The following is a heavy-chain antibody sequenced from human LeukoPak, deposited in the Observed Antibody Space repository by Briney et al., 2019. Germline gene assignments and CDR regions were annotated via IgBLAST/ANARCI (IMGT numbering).Heavy chain of an antibody. J-gene: IGHJ5*02. V-gene: IGHV1-46*01. CDR2: INPSGGST. D-gene: IGHD3-3*01. Sequence: GASVKVSCKASGYTFTSYYIHWARQAPGQGLEWMGIINPSGGSTNYAQRFRGRVTMTRDMSTGTVYMELSSLTSEDTAVYYCAREAITIFGLVRTQTTKGPHRFDPWGQGTLVTVSS. CDR1: GYTFTSYY. CDR3: AREAITIFGLVRTQTTKGPHRFDP.